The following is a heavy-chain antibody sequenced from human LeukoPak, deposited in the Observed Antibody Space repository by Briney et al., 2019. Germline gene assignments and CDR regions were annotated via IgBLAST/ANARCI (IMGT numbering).Heavy chain of an antibody. Sequence: SVKVSCKASGGTFSSYAISWVRQAPGQGLEWMGGIIPIFGTANYAQKFQGRVTITADESTSTAYMELSSLRSEDTAVYYCARTTSLYYDSSGYPHWWFDPWGQGTLVTVSS. CDR1: GGTFSSYA. J-gene: IGHJ5*02. D-gene: IGHD3-22*01. CDR3: ARTTSLYYDSSGYPHWWFDP. CDR2: IIPIFGTA. V-gene: IGHV1-69*13.